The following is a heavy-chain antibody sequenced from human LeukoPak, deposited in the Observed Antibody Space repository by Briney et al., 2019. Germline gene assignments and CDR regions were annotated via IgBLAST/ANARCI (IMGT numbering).Heavy chain of an antibody. J-gene: IGHJ4*02. D-gene: IGHD6-13*01. Sequence: SETLSLTCAVSGGSISSYYWSWIRQPPGKGLEWIGYIYYSGTTNYNPSLKSRVTISVDTSKNQFSLKLSSVTAADTAAYYCARGVYIAAAQYGYWGQGTLVTVSS. CDR3: ARGVYIAAAQYGY. CDR2: IYYSGTT. CDR1: GGSISSYY. V-gene: IGHV4-59*01.